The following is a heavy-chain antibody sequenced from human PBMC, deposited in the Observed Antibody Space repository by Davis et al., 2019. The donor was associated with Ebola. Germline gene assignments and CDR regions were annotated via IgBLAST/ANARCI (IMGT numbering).Heavy chain of an antibody. CDR3: ARVGMATIGSPLDY. CDR1: GGSISSGDYY. D-gene: IGHD5-24*01. V-gene: IGHV4-61*08. Sequence: SETLSLTCTVSGGSISSGDYYWSWIRQPPGKGLEWIGYIYYSGSTNYNPSLKSRVTISVDTSKNQFSLKLSSVTAADTAVYYCARVGMATIGSPLDYWGQGTLVTVSS. CDR2: IYYSGST. J-gene: IGHJ4*02.